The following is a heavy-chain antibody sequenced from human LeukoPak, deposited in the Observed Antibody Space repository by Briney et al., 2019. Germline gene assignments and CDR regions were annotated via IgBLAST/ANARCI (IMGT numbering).Heavy chain of an antibody. V-gene: IGHV3-23*01. CDR3: AKGTAQWELYDY. CDR2: IIEGGDVT. J-gene: IGHJ4*02. CDR1: GFAFGSYA. Sequence: PGGSLRLSCAASGFAFGSYAMSRVRQAPGKGLEWVSAIIEGGDVTFYTDSVKGRFTISRDNSKNTLHLQMNSLRAEDTALYYCAKGTAQWELYDYWGQGTLVTVSS. D-gene: IGHD4-23*01.